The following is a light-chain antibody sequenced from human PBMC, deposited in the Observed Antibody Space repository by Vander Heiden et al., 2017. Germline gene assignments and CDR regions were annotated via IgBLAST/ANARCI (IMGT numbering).Light chain of an antibody. CDR3: SSRAASNTLT. CDR2: EVN. CDR1: SDDVGANKY. Sequence: QSSLTQPPSASGSPGHPVTIPCTGPSDDVGANKYVSWYQRYPGKAPRLIIYEVNKRPAGVPDRFSGSKSGNTASLTVSRLQAEDDADYYCSSRAASNTLTFGGGTKLTVL. J-gene: IGLJ2*01. V-gene: IGLV2-8*01.